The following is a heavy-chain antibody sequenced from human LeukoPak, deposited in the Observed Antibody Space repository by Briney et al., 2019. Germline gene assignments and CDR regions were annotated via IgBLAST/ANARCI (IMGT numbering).Heavy chain of an antibody. CDR2: FSRDGINK. D-gene: IGHD5-12*01. V-gene: IGHV3-30-3*01. J-gene: IGHJ4*01. CDR3: ATGKLDASGFDFMLPF. Sequence: GGSLRLSCAASGFSFTSAAMHWLRQAPGKGLEWVAVFSRDGINKYYADSVKGRFTISRDNSRSTFYLHMNSLRPGDTALYYCATGKLDASGFDFMLPFWGQEPWSPSPQ. CDR1: GFSFTSAA.